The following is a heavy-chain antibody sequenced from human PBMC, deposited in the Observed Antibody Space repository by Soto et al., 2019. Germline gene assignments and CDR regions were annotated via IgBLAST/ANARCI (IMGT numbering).Heavy chain of an antibody. J-gene: IGHJ6*02. D-gene: IGHD5-18*01. CDR3: ARGYSYGYRYYYYGMDV. V-gene: IGHV3-33*01. Sequence: PGGSLRLSCAASGFTFSSYGMHWVRQAPGKGLEWVAVIWYDGSNKYYADSVKGRFTISRDNSKNTLYLQMNSLRAEDTAVYYCARGYSYGYRYYYYGMDVWGQGTTVTVSS. CDR1: GFTFSSYG. CDR2: IWYDGSNK.